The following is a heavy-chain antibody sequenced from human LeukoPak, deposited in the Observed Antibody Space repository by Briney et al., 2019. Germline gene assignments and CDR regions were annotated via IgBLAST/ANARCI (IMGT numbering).Heavy chain of an antibody. D-gene: IGHD2/OR15-2a*01. J-gene: IGHJ6*03. CDR3: AKDNRAFYDYYYHYYLDV. CDR1: GGSISSYY. Sequence: PSETLSLTCSVSGGSISSYYWSWIRQPAGKGLEWIGHIYTSGYINYNPSLKSRVSISVDKSKNQFSLKVTSVTAADTAVYYCAKDNRAFYDYYYHYYLDVWGKGTTVTVSS. CDR2: IYTSGYI. V-gene: IGHV4-4*07.